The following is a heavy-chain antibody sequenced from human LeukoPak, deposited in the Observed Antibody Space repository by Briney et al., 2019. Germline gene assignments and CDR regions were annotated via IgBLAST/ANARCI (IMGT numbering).Heavy chain of an antibody. V-gene: IGHV3-7*01. Sequence: GRSLRLSCAASGFTFDDYAMHWVRQAPGKGLEWVANIKQDGSEKYYEDSVKGRFTISRDNAKNSLYLQMNSLRAEDTAVYYCAREGNWGVSVFDYWGQGTLVTVSS. J-gene: IGHJ4*02. CDR2: IKQDGSEK. CDR3: AREGNWGVSVFDY. CDR1: GFTFDDYA. D-gene: IGHD7-27*01.